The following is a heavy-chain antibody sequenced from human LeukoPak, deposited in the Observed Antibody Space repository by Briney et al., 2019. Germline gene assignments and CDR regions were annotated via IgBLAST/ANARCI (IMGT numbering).Heavy chain of an antibody. CDR2: INAGNGNT. CDR3: ARDGGRLFPTYYFDY. V-gene: IGHV1-3*01. CDR1: GYTFTSYA. J-gene: IGHJ4*02. D-gene: IGHD1-26*01. Sequence: ASVKVSCKASGYTFTSYAMHWVRQAPGQRLEWMGWINAGNGNTKYSQKFQGRVTITRDTSASTAYMELSSLRSEDTAVYYCARDGGRLFPTYYFDYWGQGTLVTVSS.